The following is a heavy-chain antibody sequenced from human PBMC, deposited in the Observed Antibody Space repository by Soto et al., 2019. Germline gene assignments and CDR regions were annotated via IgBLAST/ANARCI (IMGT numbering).Heavy chain of an antibody. CDR1: GGSISSSSYY. V-gene: IGHV4-39*01. J-gene: IGHJ5*02. D-gene: IGHD4-17*01. Sequence: QLQLQESGPGLVKPSETLSLTCTVSGGSISSSSYYWGWIRQPPGKGLEWIGSIYYSRSTYYNPSLKMRVSISVDTSKNPFRLKVNSVAGADAAMYYCARVDYGDYNWFVLWGEGTLVIASS. CDR3: ARVDYGDYNWFVL. CDR2: IYYSRST.